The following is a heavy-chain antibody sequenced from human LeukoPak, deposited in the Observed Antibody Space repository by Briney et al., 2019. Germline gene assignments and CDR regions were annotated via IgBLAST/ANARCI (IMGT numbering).Heavy chain of an antibody. D-gene: IGHD6-13*01. CDR3: ARVRLYSYSWYLGAFDI. CDR2: ISSNGGST. V-gene: IGHV3-64*01. CDR1: GFTFSSYA. J-gene: IGHJ3*02. Sequence: GGSLRLSCAASGFTFSSYAMHWVRQAPGKGLEYVSAISSNGGSTYYANSVKGRFTISRDNSKNTLYLQMGSLRAEDMAVYYCARVRLYSYSWYLGAFDIWGQGTMVTVSS.